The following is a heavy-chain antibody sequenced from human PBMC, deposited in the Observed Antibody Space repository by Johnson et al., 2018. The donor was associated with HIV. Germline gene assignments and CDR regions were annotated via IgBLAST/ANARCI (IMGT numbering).Heavy chain of an antibody. D-gene: IGHD2-15*01. CDR3: ARSKDCSVSSCPDAFDI. J-gene: IGHJ3*02. CDR2: ISNSGGTI. V-gene: IGHV3-11*04. Sequence: QVQLVESGGGLVKPGGSLRLSCLASGFTFSDYYMSWIRQAPGKGLEWVSYISNSGGTIYSADSVQGRFTISRDNAKNSLFLQMNSLRAEDTAVYYCARSKDCSVSSCPDAFDIWGQGTVVTVSS. CDR1: GFTFSDYY.